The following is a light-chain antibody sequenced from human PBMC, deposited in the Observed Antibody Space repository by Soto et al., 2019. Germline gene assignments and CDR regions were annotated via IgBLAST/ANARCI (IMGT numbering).Light chain of an antibody. CDR3: QQRSNSLT. CDR2: DAS. V-gene: IGKV3-11*01. CDR1: QSVSSF. Sequence: EIVLTQSPATLSLSPGERATLSCRASQSVSSFLAWYQHKPGQPPRLLIYDASNRATGIPARFSGSGSGTDFTLTISSLEPEDFAVYYCQQRSNSLTFGQGTKVEIK. J-gene: IGKJ1*01.